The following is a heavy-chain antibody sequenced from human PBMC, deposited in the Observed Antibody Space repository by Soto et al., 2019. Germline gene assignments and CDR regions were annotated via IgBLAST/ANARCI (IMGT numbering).Heavy chain of an antibody. D-gene: IGHD1-26*01. V-gene: IGHV6-1*01. Sequence: PSQTLSLTCAISGDSVSSNSAAWNWIRQSPSRGLEWLGRTYYRSKWYNDYAVSVKSRITINPDTSKNQFSLQLNSVTPEDTAVYYCARDQSPIVGATQSVRYYYGMDVWGQGTTVTSP. CDR2: TYYRSKWYN. J-gene: IGHJ6*02. CDR3: ARDQSPIVGATQSVRYYYGMDV. CDR1: GDSVSSNSAA.